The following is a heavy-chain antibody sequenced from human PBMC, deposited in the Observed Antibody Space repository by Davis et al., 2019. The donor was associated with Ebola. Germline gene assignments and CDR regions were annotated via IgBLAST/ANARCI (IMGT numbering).Heavy chain of an antibody. CDR1: GFTFSSYS. D-gene: IGHD6-19*01. Sequence: GESLKISCAASGFTFSSYSMNWVRQAPGKGLEWVSSISSSSSYIYYADSVKGRLTISRDNAKNSLYLQMNSLRAEDTAVYYCAKPDLYFNSSGWYFDYWGQGTLVTVSS. V-gene: IGHV3-21*01. CDR3: AKPDLYFNSSGWYFDY. CDR2: ISSSSSYI. J-gene: IGHJ4*02.